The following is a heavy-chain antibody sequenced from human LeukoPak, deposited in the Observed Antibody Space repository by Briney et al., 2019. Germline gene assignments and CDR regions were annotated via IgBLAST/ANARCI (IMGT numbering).Heavy chain of an antibody. CDR1: GFTFTTYF. J-gene: IGHJ3*02. Sequence: GASVKVSCKASGFTFTTYFMHWVRRAPGQGLEWMGWINPYSGATNSAQKFQGRVTMTRDTSISTAYMELSMLTSDDTAVYYCGRATYTSIWFHDAFDIWGQGTMVTVSS. CDR3: GRATYTSIWFHDAFDI. CDR2: INPYSGAT. V-gene: IGHV1-2*02. D-gene: IGHD6-13*01.